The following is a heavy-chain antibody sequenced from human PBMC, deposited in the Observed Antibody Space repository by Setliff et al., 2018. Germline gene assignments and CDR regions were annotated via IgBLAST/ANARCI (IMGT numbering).Heavy chain of an antibody. CDR1: GYTFTSYA. Sequence: GASVKVSCKASGYTFTSYAMHWVRQAPGQRLEWMGWINAGNGNTKYSQKFQGRVTITRDTSASTAYMELSSLRSEDTAVYYCASLGYCGSTSCWPYYYYGTDVWGQGTTVTVSS. J-gene: IGHJ6*02. CDR3: ASLGYCGSTSCWPYYYYGTDV. CDR2: INAGNGNT. V-gene: IGHV1-3*01. D-gene: IGHD2-2*01.